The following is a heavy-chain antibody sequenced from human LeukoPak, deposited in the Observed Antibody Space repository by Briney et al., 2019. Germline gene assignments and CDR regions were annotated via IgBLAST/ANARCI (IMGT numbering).Heavy chain of an antibody. CDR3: AREDDRSFGAYDC. D-gene: IGHD4-17*01. CDR1: NYTFSDYD. V-gene: IGHV1-18*01. J-gene: IGHJ4*02. CDR2: VIKYTGNP. Sequence: ASVRASCKASNYTFSDYDVTWVRQAPGQGLEWIGSVIKYTGNPDYAPKFQGRVSMTTDTSTRTAYMELRSLRPDDTAVYFCAREDDRSFGAYDCWGQGTLVTVS.